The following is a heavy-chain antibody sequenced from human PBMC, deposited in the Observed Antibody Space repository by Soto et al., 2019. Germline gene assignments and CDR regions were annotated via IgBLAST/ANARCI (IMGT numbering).Heavy chain of an antibody. CDR3: ARKAAAGEGAFDI. CDR1: GGSISSSSYY. J-gene: IGHJ3*02. Sequence: SETLSLTCTVSGGSISSSSYYWGWIRQPPRKGLEWIGCIYYSGSTYYNPSLKSRVSISVDTSKNQFSLKLSSVTAADTAVYYCARKAAAGEGAFDIWGQGTMVTVSS. V-gene: IGHV4-39*01. D-gene: IGHD6-13*01. CDR2: IYYSGST.